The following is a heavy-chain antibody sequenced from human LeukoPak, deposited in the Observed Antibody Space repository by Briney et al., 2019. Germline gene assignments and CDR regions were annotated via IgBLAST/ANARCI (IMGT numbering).Heavy chain of an antibody. Sequence: GGSLRLSCAASGFTFSNYWMTWVRQAPGKGLEWVAHINQDGSEEHYMDSVKARFTISRDNAKNSLYLQMNSLRAEDTALYYCGRPIRELPTGGLFDYWGQGTLVTVSS. J-gene: IGHJ4*02. CDR3: GRPIRELPTGGLFDY. CDR1: GFTFSNYW. CDR2: INQDGSEE. V-gene: IGHV3-7*03. D-gene: IGHD1-26*01.